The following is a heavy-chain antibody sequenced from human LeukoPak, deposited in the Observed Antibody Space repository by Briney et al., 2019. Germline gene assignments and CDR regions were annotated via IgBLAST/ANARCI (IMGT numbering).Heavy chain of an antibody. V-gene: IGHV4-61*02. J-gene: IGHJ4*02. D-gene: IGHD3-3*01. CDR3: ARSPYYDFWSGYYERFDY. CDR2: IYTSGST. CDR1: GGSISSGSYY. Sequence: SETLSLTCTVSGGSISSGSYYWSWIRQPAGKGLEWIERIYTSGSTNYNPSLKSRVTISVDTSKNQFSLKLSSVTAADTAVYCCARSPYYDFWSGYYERFDYWGQGTLVTVSS.